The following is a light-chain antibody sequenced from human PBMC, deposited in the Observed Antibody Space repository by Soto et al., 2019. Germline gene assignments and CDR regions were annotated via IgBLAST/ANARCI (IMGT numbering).Light chain of an antibody. CDR2: GNS. J-gene: IGLJ2*01. V-gene: IGLV1-40*01. CDR3: QSYDSSLSGYVV. CDR1: SSNIGAGYY. Sequence: QPVLTQPPSVSGAPGQRVTISCTGSSSNIGAGYYVHWYQQLPGTAPKLLIYGNSNRPSGVPDRFSGSKSGTSASLAITGLQAEDEADYYCQSYDSSLSGYVVFGGGTKVTVL.